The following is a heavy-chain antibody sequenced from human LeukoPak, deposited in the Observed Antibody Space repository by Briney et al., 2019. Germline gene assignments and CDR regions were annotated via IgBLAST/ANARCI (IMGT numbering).Heavy chain of an antibody. CDR2: IYPGDSDT. CDR3: AKQSIRPTGSAPFFEY. CDR1: GYSFTSYW. J-gene: IGHJ4*02. D-gene: IGHD1-1*01. Sequence: GESLKISCKGSGYSFTSYWIGWVRQMPGKGLEWMGIIYPGDSDTRYSPSFQGQVTMSADKSISTAYLQWNSLKASDTAMYYCAKQSIRPTGSAPFFEYWGQGTLVTVSS. V-gene: IGHV5-51*01.